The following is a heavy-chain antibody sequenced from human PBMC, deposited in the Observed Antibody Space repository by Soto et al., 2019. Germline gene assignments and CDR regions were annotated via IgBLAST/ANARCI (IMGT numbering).Heavy chain of an antibody. CDR3: ARPDFSGTGCYLIPY. V-gene: IGHV5-10-1*01. CDR2: IDPSDSHI. D-gene: IGHD1-26*01. J-gene: IGHJ1*01. Sequence: PGEALKISCQGAGYTFSNYWSNWVLQIPWKGPEWMGRIDPSDSHIDYSPSFQGHVTMSVDKSINTAYLQWSSLKASDTAMYYCARPDFSGTGCYLIPYWGQGTMVTVSS. CDR1: GYTFSNYW.